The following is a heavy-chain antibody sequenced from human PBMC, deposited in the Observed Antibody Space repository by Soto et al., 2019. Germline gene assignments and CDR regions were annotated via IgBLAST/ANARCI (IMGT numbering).Heavy chain of an antibody. Sequence: VQLPESGPGLVKSSQTLFFICTVSGGSIGSGGNYWSWIRQHPGKGLERIGYIYHSGSTYYNPSLKSRVTTAVDTSKNQDSLKLNSVTASNTAWYYCARARMVRGVIYYYGMDVWGQRTTVTVS. CDR3: ARARMVRGVIYYYGMDV. CDR2: IYHSGST. CDR1: GGSIGSGGNY. V-gene: IGHV4-31*03. J-gene: IGHJ6*02. D-gene: IGHD3-10*01.